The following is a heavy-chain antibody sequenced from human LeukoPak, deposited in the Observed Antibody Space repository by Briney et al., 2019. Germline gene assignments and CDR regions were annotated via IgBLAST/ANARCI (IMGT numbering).Heavy chain of an antibody. D-gene: IGHD1-1*01. CDR2: IYSGGST. Sequence: GGSLRLSCAASGFTVSSNYMSWVRQAPGKGLEWVSVIYSGGSTYYADSVKGRFTISRDNSKNTLYLQMNSLRAEGTAVYYCARDFGGTGKYDAFDIWGQGTMVTVSS. V-gene: IGHV3-53*01. CDR1: GFTVSSNY. CDR3: ARDFGGTGKYDAFDI. J-gene: IGHJ3*02.